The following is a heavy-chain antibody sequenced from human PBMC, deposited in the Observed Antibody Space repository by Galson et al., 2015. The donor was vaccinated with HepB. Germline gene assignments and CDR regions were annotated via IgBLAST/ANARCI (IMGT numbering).Heavy chain of an antibody. Sequence: QSGAEVKKPGESLKISCKASGYTFTSYAMNWVRQAPGQGLEWMGWIYPNTGNPTYAQGFTGRFVFSLDTSVSTAYLQISSLKAEDTAVYYCARDMGSGWYDYWGQGTLVTVSS. D-gene: IGHD6-19*01. CDR2: IYPNTGNP. V-gene: IGHV7-4-1*02. J-gene: IGHJ4*02. CDR1: GYTFTSYA. CDR3: ARDMGSGWYDY.